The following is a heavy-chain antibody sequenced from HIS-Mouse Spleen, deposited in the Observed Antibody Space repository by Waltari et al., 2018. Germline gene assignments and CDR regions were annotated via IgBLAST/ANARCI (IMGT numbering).Heavy chain of an antibody. CDR2: INPNSGGT. D-gene: IGHD6-6*01. Sequence: QVQLVQSGAEVKKPGASVKVSCKASGYTCTGYDMHWVRQAPGQGLEWMGWINPNSGGTNYAQKFQGRVTMTRDTSISTAYMELSRLRSDDTAVYYCARVYSSSWRGFDYWGQGTLVTVSS. J-gene: IGHJ4*02. CDR3: ARVYSSSWRGFDY. V-gene: IGHV1-2*02. CDR1: GYTCTGYD.